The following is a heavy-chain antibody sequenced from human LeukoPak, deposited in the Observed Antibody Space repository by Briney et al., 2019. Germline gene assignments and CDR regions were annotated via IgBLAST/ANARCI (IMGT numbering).Heavy chain of an antibody. D-gene: IGHD7-27*01. CDR1: GFTFSTYT. Sequence: PGGSLRLSRALSGFTFSTYTMHCVRQAPGKGLEWVAFISYDGTNKYCADSVKGRFTISRDNSKNTLYLQMNSLRAEDLALYYCAREILTGYAFDIWGQGTMVTVSS. V-gene: IGHV3-30-3*01. CDR2: ISYDGTNK. J-gene: IGHJ3*02. CDR3: AREILTGYAFDI.